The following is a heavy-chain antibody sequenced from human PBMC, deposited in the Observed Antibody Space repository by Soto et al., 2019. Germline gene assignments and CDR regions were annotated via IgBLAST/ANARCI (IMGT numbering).Heavy chain of an antibody. CDR1: EGTFTSYV. V-gene: IGHV1-69*01. CDR3: AREHSSPDSCYGMDV. J-gene: IGHJ6*02. Sequence: QVQLVQSGAEVKKPGSSVKVSCKASEGTFTSYVITWVRQAPGQGLEWMGGIIPIFGTANYAQKFQGRVTITADESTSTVYMDLSSLRSEDTAVYYCAREHSSPDSCYGMDVWGQGTTVTVSS. CDR2: IIPIFGTA. D-gene: IGHD6-13*01.